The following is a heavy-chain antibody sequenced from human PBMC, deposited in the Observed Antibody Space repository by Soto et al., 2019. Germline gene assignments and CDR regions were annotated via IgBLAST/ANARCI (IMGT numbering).Heavy chain of an antibody. CDR1: GYTFTSYG. J-gene: IGHJ6*02. Sequence: ASVKVSCKASGYTFTSYGISWVRQAPGQGLEWMGWISAYNGNTNYAQKLQGRVTITADKSTSTAYMELSSLRSEDTAVYYCARFTIFADYYYYGMDVWGQGTTVTVSS. CDR3: ARFTIFADYYYYGMDV. D-gene: IGHD3-3*01. V-gene: IGHV1-18*04. CDR2: ISAYNGNT.